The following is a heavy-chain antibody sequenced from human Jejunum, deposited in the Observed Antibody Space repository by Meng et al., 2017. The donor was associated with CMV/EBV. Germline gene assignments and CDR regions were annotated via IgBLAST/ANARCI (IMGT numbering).Heavy chain of an antibody. V-gene: IGHV3-7*01. Sequence: YCGASRCTFSNYWMSWVRQAPGKGLEWVANINQDGGENYYVDSVKGRFTISRDNAKNSLYLQMNSLRAEDAAVYFCAAYTKEALDIWGQGTLVTVSS. CDR3: AAYTKEALDI. J-gene: IGHJ3*02. D-gene: IGHD2-21*01. CDR1: RCTFSNYW. CDR2: INQDGGEN.